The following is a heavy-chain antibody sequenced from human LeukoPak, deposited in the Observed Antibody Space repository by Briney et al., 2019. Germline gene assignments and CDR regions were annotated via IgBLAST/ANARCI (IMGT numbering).Heavy chain of an antibody. D-gene: IGHD6-19*01. J-gene: IGHJ4*02. CDR2: FYGDGRTK. CDR1: GFTFSSYR. V-gene: IGHV3-74*01. CDR3: ARAFNSGLSANYY. Sequence: GGSLRLSCAASGFTFSSYRMHWVRQAPGEGLVWVSRFYGDGRTKSSADSVKGRFTISRDNAKNRLYLQMNSLRAEDTAVYYCARAFNSGLSANYYWGQGTLVTVSS.